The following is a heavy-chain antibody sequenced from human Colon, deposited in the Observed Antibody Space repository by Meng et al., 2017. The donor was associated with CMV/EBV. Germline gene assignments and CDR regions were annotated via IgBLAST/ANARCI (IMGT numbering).Heavy chain of an antibody. D-gene: IGHD2-2*02. CDR1: GFNFNDYV. Sequence: GESLKISCAASGFNFNDYVMHWVRQVPGKGLEWVSLVSGDGISAYYVDSVKGRFTISRDNSKNVLYLQMNSLRTEDTALYYCAKGRGYCSSTSCYTWYFDYWGQGTLVTVSS. V-gene: IGHV3-43*02. CDR3: AKGRGYCSSTSCYTWYFDY. J-gene: IGHJ4*02. CDR2: VSGDGISA.